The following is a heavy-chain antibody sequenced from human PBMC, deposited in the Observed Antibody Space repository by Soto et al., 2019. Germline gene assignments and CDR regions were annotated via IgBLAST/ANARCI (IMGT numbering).Heavy chain of an antibody. D-gene: IGHD2-15*01. CDR2: INHSGST. V-gene: IGHV4-34*01. CDR3: ARICLGRLGGSPLGADY. CDR1: GGSFSGYY. Sequence: PSETLSLTCAVYGGSFSGYYWSWIRQPPGKGLEWIGEINHSGSTNYNPSLKSRVTISVDTSKNQFSLKLSSVTAADTAVYYCARICLGRLGGSPLGADYWGQGTLVPVSS. J-gene: IGHJ4*02.